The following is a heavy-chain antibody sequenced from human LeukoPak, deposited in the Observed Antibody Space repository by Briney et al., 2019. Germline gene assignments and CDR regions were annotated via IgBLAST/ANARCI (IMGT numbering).Heavy chain of an antibody. D-gene: IGHD2-15*01. CDR1: GFTFSTYW. V-gene: IGHV3-7*03. CDR2: IKEDGSTK. Sequence: PGGSLRLSCAASGFTFSTYWMTWVRQAPGKGLEWVANIKEDGSTKYYVDSVKGRFTISRDNAKNSLYLQMNSLRVEDTAVYYCVKEARYCNGGSCYAVLDYWGQGTLVTVSS. CDR3: VKEARYCNGGSCYAVLDY. J-gene: IGHJ4*02.